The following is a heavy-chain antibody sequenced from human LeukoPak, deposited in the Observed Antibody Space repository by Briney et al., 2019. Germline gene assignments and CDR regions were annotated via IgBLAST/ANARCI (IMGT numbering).Heavy chain of an antibody. CDR1: GYTLTELS. D-gene: IGHD1-26*01. CDR3: ATERSIGGSYYPLLDY. CDR2: FDPEDGET. V-gene: IGHV1-24*01. Sequence: ASVKVSCKVSGYTLTELSMHWVRQAPGKGLEWMGGFDPEDGETIYAQKFQGRVTMTEDTSTDTAYMELSSLRSEDTAVYYCATERSIGGSYYPLLDYWGQGTLVTVSS. J-gene: IGHJ4*02.